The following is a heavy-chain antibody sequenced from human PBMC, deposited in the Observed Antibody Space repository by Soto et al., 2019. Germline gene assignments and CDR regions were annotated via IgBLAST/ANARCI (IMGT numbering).Heavy chain of an antibody. CDR3: AHVVGLEQWLYRLDH. D-gene: IGHD6-19*01. CDR1: GFSLTTTGVG. Sequence: QITLTESGPSLVKPTQTLTLTCTVSGFSLTTTGVGVVRIRPPPGTALEWLALIYWDDAKHYSPSLRSRLTVTKDTTKNQVVLTLTNVDPADTGTYFCAHVVGLEQWLYRLDHWGQGTVVTVSS. V-gene: IGHV2-5*02. CDR2: IYWDDAK. J-gene: IGHJ4*02.